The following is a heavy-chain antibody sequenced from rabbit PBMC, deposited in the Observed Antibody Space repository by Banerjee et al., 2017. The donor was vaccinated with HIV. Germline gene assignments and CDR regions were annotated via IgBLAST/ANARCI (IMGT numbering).Heavy chain of an antibody. J-gene: IGHJ4*01. Sequence: QSLEESGGGLVQPGASLALTCKASGFTISSSYWICWVRQAPGKGLELIACIYAGKSGTTWYASWAKGRFTISKTSSPTVTLQMTSLTAADTATYFCARHVHFVGSDLWGPGTLVTV. V-gene: IGHV1S40*01. CDR3: ARHVHFVGSDL. D-gene: IGHD3-1*01. CDR2: IYAGKSGTT. CDR1: GFTISSSYW.